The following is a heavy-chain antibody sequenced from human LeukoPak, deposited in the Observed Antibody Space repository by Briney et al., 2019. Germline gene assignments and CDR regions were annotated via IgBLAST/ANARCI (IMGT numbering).Heavy chain of an antibody. V-gene: IGHV4-39*01. CDR2: IYYSGNT. CDR3: ARLPKTYDFWRPYYAY. J-gene: IGHJ4*02. D-gene: IGHD3-3*01. Sequence: SETLSLTCTVSGGSISSSDYYWGWLRQPPGKGLEWIGSIYYSGNTYYNPSLKSRVTISIDTSKNQFSLRLTSVTAADTAVYYCARLPKTYDFWRPYYAYWGQGTLVTVSS. CDR1: GGSISSSDYY.